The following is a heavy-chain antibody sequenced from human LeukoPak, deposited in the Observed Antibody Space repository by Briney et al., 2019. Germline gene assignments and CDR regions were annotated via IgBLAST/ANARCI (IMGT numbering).Heavy chain of an antibody. V-gene: IGHV5-51*01. CDR3: ASMLQVVAATLDAFDI. CDR1: GSIFTSYW. D-gene: IGHD2-15*01. CDR2: IYPGDSDT. Sequence: GASLQISCKGPGSIFTSYWIGWGRQLPGKGLEGMGIIYPGDSDTRYSPSFQGQVTISADKSISTAYLQRSSLKASDTAMYYCASMLQVVAATLDAFDIWGQGTMVTVSS. J-gene: IGHJ3*02.